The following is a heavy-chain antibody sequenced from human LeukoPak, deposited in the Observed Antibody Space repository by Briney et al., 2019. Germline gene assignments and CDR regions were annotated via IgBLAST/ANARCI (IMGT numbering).Heavy chain of an antibody. V-gene: IGHV3-7*01. CDR2: IKQDGSEK. D-gene: IGHD2-21*02. CDR3: ARAVVTAIADAFDI. J-gene: IGHJ3*02. Sequence: GGSLRLSCAASGFTFSSYAMTWVRQAPGKGLEWVANIKQDGSEKYYVDSVKGRFTISRDNAKNSLYLQMNSLRAEDTAVYYCARAVVTAIADAFDIWGQGTMVTVSS. CDR1: GFTFSSYA.